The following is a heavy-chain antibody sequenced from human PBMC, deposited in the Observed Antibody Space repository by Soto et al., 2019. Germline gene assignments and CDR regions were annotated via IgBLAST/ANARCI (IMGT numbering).Heavy chain of an antibody. CDR1: GYTFTYYA. Sequence: QVQLVQSGAEVKKPGASVKVSCKASGYTFTYYALHWLRQAPGQSLEWLGWIKTATGDATYSENFRARVSITRNTSASTAFMVLGSLTSGDTAVYYCAATTTPSGSIDYWGQGTLVTVSS. J-gene: IGHJ4*02. V-gene: IGHV1-3*04. D-gene: IGHD2-15*01. CDR2: IKTATGDA. CDR3: AATTTPSGSIDY.